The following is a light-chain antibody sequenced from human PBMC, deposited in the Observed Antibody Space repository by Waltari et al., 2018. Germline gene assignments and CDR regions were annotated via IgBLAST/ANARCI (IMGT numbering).Light chain of an antibody. CDR3: SEYTFSSTTV. CDR1: SSDVGGYNY. CDR2: DVS. V-gene: IGLV2-14*01. J-gene: IGLJ2*01. Sequence: QSALTQPASVSGSPGQSITIPCTGTSSDVGGYNYVSWYQQNPGKAPKRMISDVSNRPSGVSNRVSGSKSGSTASLTISGLQAEDEADYYCSEYTFSSTTVFGGGTKLTVL.